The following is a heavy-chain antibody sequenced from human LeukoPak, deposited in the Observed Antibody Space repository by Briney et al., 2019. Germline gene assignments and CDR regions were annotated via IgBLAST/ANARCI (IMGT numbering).Heavy chain of an antibody. CDR1: GFTFSTYA. Sequence: PGRSLRLSCVASGFTFSTYAMHWVRQAPGKGLEWVAVISYDGSSKYYADSMKGRFTISRDKSKNTLCLLVDTLRVEDTAVYYCARARDYYGSGSHPDYWGQGTLVTVSS. CDR3: ARARDYYGSGSHPDY. D-gene: IGHD3-10*01. J-gene: IGHJ4*02. V-gene: IGHV3-30-3*01. CDR2: ISYDGSSK.